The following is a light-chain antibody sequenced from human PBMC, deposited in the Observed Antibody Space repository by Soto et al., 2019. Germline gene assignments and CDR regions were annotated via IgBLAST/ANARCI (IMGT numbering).Light chain of an antibody. J-gene: IGKJ1*01. V-gene: IGKV3-15*01. Sequence: EIVMTQSPATLSVSPGERATPSCRASQSVSSNLAWYQQKPGQAPRLLIYGASTRATGIPDRFSGSGSGTEFSLTINSLQSEDFAVYYCHHYNNWWAFGQGTKVDIK. CDR2: GAS. CDR3: HHYNNWWA. CDR1: QSVSSN.